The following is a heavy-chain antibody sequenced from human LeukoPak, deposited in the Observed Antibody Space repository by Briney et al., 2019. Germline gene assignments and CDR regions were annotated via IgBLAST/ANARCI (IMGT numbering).Heavy chain of an antibody. J-gene: IGHJ5*02. CDR2: IYYSGSN. D-gene: IGHD4-17*01. CDR3: ARDVRRSTVTTGWFDP. V-gene: IGHV4-59*01. Sequence: SETLSLTCTVSGGSISSYYWSWIRQPPGKGPEWIGYIYYSGSNSYNPSLKSRITISVDTSKNQFSLKLSSVTAADTALYYCARDVRRSTVTTGWFDPWGQGTLVTVSS. CDR1: GGSISSYY.